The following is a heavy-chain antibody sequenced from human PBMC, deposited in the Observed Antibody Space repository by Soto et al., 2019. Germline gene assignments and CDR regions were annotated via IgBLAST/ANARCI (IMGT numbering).Heavy chain of an antibody. J-gene: IGHJ4*02. D-gene: IGHD6-13*01. CDR2: IYYSGST. CDR3: ARRHSXSLXDY. Sequence: PSETLSLTCTVSGGSISSSSYYWGWIRQPPGKGLEWIGNIYYSGSTYYNPSLKSRVTISVDTSKNQFSLKLSSVTAADTAVYYCARRHSXSLXDYWGQGTLVTVSS. V-gene: IGHV4-39*01. CDR1: GGSISSSSYY.